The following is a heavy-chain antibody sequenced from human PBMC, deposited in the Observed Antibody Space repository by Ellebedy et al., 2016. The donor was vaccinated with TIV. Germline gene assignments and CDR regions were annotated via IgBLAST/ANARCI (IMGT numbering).Heavy chain of an antibody. Sequence: SETLSLXXTVSGGSISSGGYYWSWIRQHPGKGLEWIGHISDSGNTYYNPSLKSRVTISADTSKNHFSLNLNFVTAADTAVFYCARGKTGVDWFDPWGQGILVTVSS. CDR2: ISDSGNT. CDR3: ARGKTGVDWFDP. V-gene: IGHV4-31*03. CDR1: GGSISSGGYY. J-gene: IGHJ5*02.